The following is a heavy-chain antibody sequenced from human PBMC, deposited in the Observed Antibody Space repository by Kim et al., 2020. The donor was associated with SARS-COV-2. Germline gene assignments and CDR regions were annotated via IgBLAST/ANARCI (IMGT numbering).Heavy chain of an antibody. D-gene: IGHD3-16*01. J-gene: IGHJ6*03. Sequence: SVKVSCKASGDTFSNYAFTWVRQAPGQGLEWMGRVIPILGVANYAQKLRGRVTITADSSTTTVYMDLSSLKSEDTAVYYCAREAREAMGETSLDVWGTG. CDR3: AREAREAMGETSLDV. V-gene: IGHV1-69*04. CDR1: GDTFSNYA. CDR2: VIPILGVA.